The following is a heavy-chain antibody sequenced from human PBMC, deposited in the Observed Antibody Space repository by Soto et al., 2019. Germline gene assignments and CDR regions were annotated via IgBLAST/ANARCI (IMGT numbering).Heavy chain of an antibody. Sequence: GSGPTLVNPTQTLTLTCTFSGFSLSTSGMCVSWIRQPPGKALEWLALIDWDDDKYYSTSLKTRLTISKDTSKNQVVLTMTNMDPVDTATYYCARMSTAGTIYYYYGMDVWGQGTTVTVSS. J-gene: IGHJ6*02. CDR3: ARMSTAGTIYYYYGMDV. D-gene: IGHD6-13*01. CDR1: GFSLSTSGMC. V-gene: IGHV2-70*01. CDR2: IDWDDDK.